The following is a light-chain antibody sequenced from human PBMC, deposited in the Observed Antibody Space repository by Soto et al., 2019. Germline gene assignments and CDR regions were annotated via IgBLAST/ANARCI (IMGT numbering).Light chain of an antibody. CDR2: GAS. J-gene: IGKJ4*01. Sequence: IVMTQSPATLSVSPGVRVTLSCRASQGIGITLAWYQQKPGQTPRLLIYGASTRATGIPARFSGSGSGTEFTLTINSLQYEDSAVYYCQRYNDWPLTFGGGTKVEIK. CDR3: QRYNDWPLT. V-gene: IGKV3-15*01. CDR1: QGIGIT.